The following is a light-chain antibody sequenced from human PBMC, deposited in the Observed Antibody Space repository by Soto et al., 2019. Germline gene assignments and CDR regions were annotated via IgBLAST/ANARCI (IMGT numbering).Light chain of an antibody. Sequence: QSALTQPPSASGSPGQSVTISCTGTSSDVGDYNHVSWYQQHPGKAPKLMIYEVSKRPSGVPDRFSGSKSGNTASLTVSGLQAEDEADYYCSSYAGNLYVFGTGTKVTVL. CDR1: SSDVGDYNH. CDR3: SSYAGNLYV. V-gene: IGLV2-8*01. J-gene: IGLJ1*01. CDR2: EVS.